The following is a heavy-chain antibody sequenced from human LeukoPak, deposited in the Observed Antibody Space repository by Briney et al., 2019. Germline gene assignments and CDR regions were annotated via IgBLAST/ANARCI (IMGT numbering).Heavy chain of an antibody. CDR3: ARGDGSYPDY. J-gene: IGHJ4*02. CDR1: GFTFSSYS. CDR2: ISSSSSYI. V-gene: IGHV3-21*01. D-gene: IGHD1-26*01. Sequence: GGSLRLSCAASGFTFSSYSMNWVRQAPGKGLEWVSSISSSSSYIFYADSVKGRFTISRDNAKNSLYLQMNSLRAEDTAVYYCARGDGSYPDYWGQGTLVTVSS.